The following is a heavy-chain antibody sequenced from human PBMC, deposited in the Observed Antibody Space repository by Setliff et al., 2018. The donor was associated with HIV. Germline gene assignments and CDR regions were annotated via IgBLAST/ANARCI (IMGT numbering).Heavy chain of an antibody. J-gene: IGHJ4*02. CDR1: GYNFSSNG. D-gene: IGHD6-19*01. V-gene: IGHV1-18*01. CDR2: ISSYNGYT. Sequence: ASVKVACKASGYNFSSNGISWVRQAPGQGLEWMGWISSYNGYTKYAQKVQDRVTMTKDTSTSTAYMELRSLRSDDTAVYYCARVSRSGWFFDWWGQGSLVTVSS. CDR3: ARVSRSGWFFDW.